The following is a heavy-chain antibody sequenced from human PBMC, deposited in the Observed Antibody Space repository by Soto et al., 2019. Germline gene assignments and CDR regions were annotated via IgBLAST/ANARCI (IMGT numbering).Heavy chain of an antibody. D-gene: IGHD3-3*01. V-gene: IGHV1-8*01. CDR2: MNPNSGNT. CDR3: ARLYDFWSGKPSYGMDV. J-gene: IGHJ6*02. CDR1: GYTFTSYD. Sequence: QVQLVQSGAEVKKPGASVKVSCKASGYTFTSYDINWVRQATGQGLEWMGWMNPNSGNTGYAQKFQGRVTMTRNTSXSXXYMELSSPRSEDTAVYYCARLYDFWSGKPSYGMDVWGQGTTVTVSS.